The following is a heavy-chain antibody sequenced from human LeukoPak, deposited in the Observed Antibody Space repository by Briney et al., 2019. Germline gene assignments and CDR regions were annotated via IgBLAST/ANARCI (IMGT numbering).Heavy chain of an antibody. D-gene: IGHD6-19*01. V-gene: IGHV3-33*01. J-gene: IGHJ3*02. CDR3: ATEKEGSSECLDM. CDR1: GFAFSTYG. CDR2: IWSGGTTK. Sequence: PGTSLRLSCAASGFAFSTYGMHWVRQAPGKGLEWVAGIWSGGTTKYYADSVKGRLTISRDNSKNMLYVRMDSLRAEDTALYYCATEKEGSSECLDMWGQGTKVTVSS.